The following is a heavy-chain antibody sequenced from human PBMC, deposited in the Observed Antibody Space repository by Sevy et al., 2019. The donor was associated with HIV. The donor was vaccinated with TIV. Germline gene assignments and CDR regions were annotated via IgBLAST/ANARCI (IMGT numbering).Heavy chain of an antibody. V-gene: IGHV3-48*03. Sequence: GGSLRLPCVISGFTFSSYEMNWVRQAPGKGLEWVSHISNSGSIIYYEDSVKGRFTISRDNAKNSLYLQMNSLRAEDTAVYYCAREDGSRQYFQYWGQGTLVTVSS. J-gene: IGHJ1*01. CDR2: ISNSGSII. CDR1: GFTFSSYE. CDR3: AREDGSRQYFQY. D-gene: IGHD6-13*01.